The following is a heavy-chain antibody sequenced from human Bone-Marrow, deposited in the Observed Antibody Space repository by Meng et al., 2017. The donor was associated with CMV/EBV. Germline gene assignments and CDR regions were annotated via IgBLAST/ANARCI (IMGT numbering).Heavy chain of an antibody. CDR2: IIPIFGTA. J-gene: IGHJ5*02. CDR3: AIGYCTNGVCYIGWFDP. Sequence: SVKVSCKASGGTFNSYAISWVRQAPGQGLEWMGGIIPIFGTANYAQKFQGRVTITTDESTSTAYMELSSLRSEDTAVYYCAIGYCTNGVCYIGWFDPWGQGTLVTVSS. D-gene: IGHD2-8*01. V-gene: IGHV1-69*05. CDR1: GGTFNSYA.